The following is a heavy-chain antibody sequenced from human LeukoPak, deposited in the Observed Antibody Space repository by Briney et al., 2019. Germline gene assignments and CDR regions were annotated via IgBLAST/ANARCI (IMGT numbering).Heavy chain of an antibody. Sequence: GGSLRLSCAASGFTFSSYWMSWVRQAPGKGLEWVANIKQDGSEKYYVDSVKGRFTISRDNAKNSLYLQMNSLRAEDTAVYYCASSRGYLFTEFDYWGRGTLVTVSS. V-gene: IGHV3-7*01. CDR2: IKQDGSEK. CDR1: GFTFSSYW. CDR3: ASSRGYLFTEFDY. D-gene: IGHD5-18*01. J-gene: IGHJ4*02.